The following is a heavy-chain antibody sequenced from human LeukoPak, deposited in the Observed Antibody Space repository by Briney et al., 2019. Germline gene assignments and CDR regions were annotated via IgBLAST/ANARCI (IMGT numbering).Heavy chain of an antibody. CDR3: ARVGVGATTHYFDY. J-gene: IGHJ4*02. D-gene: IGHD1-26*01. CDR2: IRYDGSNK. Sequence: GGSLRLSCAASGFTFSSYGMHWVRQAPGKGLEWVAFIRYDGSNKYYADSVKGRFTISRDNSKNTLYLQMNSLRAEDTAVYYCARVGVGATTHYFDYWGQGTLVTVSS. V-gene: IGHV3-30*02. CDR1: GFTFSSYG.